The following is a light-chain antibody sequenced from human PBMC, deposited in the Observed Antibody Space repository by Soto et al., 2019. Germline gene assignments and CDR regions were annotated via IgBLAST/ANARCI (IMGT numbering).Light chain of an antibody. Sequence: QSALTQPASVSGSPGQSITISCTGTSSDVGGYNYVSWYQQHPGKAPKLMIYEVSNRPSGVSNRFSGSTSGNTASLTISGFQAEDEADYYCSSYTSSSTPDVFGTGTKLTVL. V-gene: IGLV2-14*01. CDR3: SSYTSSSTPDV. CDR1: SSDVGGYNY. CDR2: EVS. J-gene: IGLJ1*01.